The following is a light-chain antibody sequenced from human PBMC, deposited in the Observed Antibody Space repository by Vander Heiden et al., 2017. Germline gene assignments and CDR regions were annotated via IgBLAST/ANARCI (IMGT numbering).Light chain of an antibody. CDR2: AAS. CDR3: QQSDSTPPIT. Sequence: DIQMTQSPSSLSASVGDRVTITCRASQSISSYLNWYQQNPGKAPKLLIYAASSLQSGVPSRFSGSGYGTDFTLTISSRQPEDFATYYCQQSDSTPPITFGQGTRLEIK. CDR1: QSISSY. J-gene: IGKJ5*01. V-gene: IGKV1-39*01.